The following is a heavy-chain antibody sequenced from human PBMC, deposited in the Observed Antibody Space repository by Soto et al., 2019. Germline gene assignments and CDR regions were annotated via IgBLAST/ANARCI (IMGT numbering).Heavy chain of an antibody. CDR2: ISWNSGSI. CDR1: GFTFDDYA. J-gene: IGHJ4*02. CDR3: AKDTYSSSWYPRRPSVGDDY. V-gene: IGHV3-9*01. D-gene: IGHD6-13*01. Sequence: GGSLRLSCAASGFTFDDYAMHWVRQAPGKGLEWVSGISWNSGSIGYADSVKGRFTISRDNAKNSLYLQMNSLRAEDTALYYCAKDTYSSSWYPRRPSVGDDYWGQGPLVTVYS.